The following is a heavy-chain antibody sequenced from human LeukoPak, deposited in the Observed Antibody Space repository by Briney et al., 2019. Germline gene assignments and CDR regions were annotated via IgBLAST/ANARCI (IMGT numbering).Heavy chain of an antibody. J-gene: IGHJ4*02. V-gene: IGHV7-4-1*02. CDR3: ALSLFYYYASSGFSHFDY. CDR1: GYTFTCNA. Sequence: ASVKVTFKGSGYTFTCNAMHWVRQPPAQGIEWVGLINTNTGNATYAHGVTGRVVFSFDRSVSKASLHLKIHKVKDTAVYYCALSLFYYYASSGFSHFDYWGRGTVVTVSS. CDR2: INTNTGNA. D-gene: IGHD3-22*01.